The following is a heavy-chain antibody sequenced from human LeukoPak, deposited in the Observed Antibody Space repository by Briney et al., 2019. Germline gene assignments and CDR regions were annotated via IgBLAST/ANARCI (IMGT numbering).Heavy chain of an antibody. CDR1: GFTFSTYA. CDR2: ISGSGGST. J-gene: IGHJ4*02. D-gene: IGHD2-15*01. V-gene: IGHV3-23*01. CDR3: AKSIGGVVVVAADY. Sequence: GGSLRLSCAASGFTFSTYAMNWVRQAPGKGLEWVSVISGSGGSTYYADSVKGRFTLSRDNSKNTLYLQMNSLRAEDTAVYYCAKSIGGVVVVAADYWGQGTLVTVSS.